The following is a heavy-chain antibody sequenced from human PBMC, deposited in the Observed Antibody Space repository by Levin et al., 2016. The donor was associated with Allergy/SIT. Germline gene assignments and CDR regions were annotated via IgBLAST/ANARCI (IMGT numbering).Heavy chain of an antibody. V-gene: IGHV5-51*01. CDR2: IYPGDSDT. Sequence: VRQMPGKGLEWMGIIYPGDSDTRYSPSFQGQVTISADKSISTAFLQWSSLKASDTAMYYCAGLMYGSSSKIDYWGQGTLVTVSS. J-gene: IGHJ4*02. D-gene: IGHD6-6*01. CDR3: AGLMYGSSSKIDY.